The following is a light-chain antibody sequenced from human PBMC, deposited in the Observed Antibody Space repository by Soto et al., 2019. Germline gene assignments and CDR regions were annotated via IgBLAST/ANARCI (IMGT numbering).Light chain of an antibody. V-gene: IGLV2-14*03. J-gene: IGLJ2*01. CDR2: KVS. CDR3: AAWDDSLSGVV. CDR1: SSDVGHPYNY. Sequence: QSALTQPASVSGSPGQSITISCTGTSSDVGHPYNYVSWYQQHPGKAPKLLIFKVSNRPSGISGRFSGSKSGNTASLTISGLQAEDEADYYCAAWDDSLSGVVFGGGTQLTVL.